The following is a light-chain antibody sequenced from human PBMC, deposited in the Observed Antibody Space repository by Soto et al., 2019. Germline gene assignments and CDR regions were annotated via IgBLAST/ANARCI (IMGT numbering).Light chain of an antibody. CDR3: QTWGTGIRV. CDR2: VNSDGSH. V-gene: IGLV4-69*01. Sequence: QSVLTQSPSASASLGASVRLTCTLSSGHSSYAIAWHQQQPVKGPQYLMKVNSDGSHNKGDGIPDRFSGSSSGGERYLTISSLQSEDEADYYCQTWGTGIRVFGGGTKLTVL. CDR1: SGHSSYA. J-gene: IGLJ2*01.